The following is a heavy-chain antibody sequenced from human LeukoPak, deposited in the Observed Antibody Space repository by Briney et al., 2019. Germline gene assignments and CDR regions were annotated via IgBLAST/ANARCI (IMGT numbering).Heavy chain of an antibody. V-gene: IGHV1-46*01. CDR1: GYTFTSYY. CDR2: INPSGGST. J-gene: IGHJ4*02. D-gene: IGHD6-19*01. CDR3: ARISYPGIAVAGIDY. Sequence: GASVKVSCKASGYTFTSYYMHWVRQAPGQGPEWMGIINPSGGSTSYAQKFQGRVAMTRDMSTSTVYMELSSLRSEDTAVYYCARISYPGIAVAGIDYWGQGTLVTVSS.